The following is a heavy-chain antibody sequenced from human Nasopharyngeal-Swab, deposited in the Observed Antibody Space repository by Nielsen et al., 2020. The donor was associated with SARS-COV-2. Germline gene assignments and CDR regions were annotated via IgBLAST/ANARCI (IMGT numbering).Heavy chain of an antibody. D-gene: IGHD3-10*01. CDR2: PRNKANTLTT. J-gene: IGHJ2*01. CDR3: ARVFYGSVNSRWHFDL. V-gene: IGHV3-72*01. CDR1: GFPFSAHS. Sequence: SLKISCAASGFPFSAHSMYWFPPAPGKVLEWVGRPRNKANTLTTEYAASVKGSFTFSRDDSQNSLYLQMNSLKTEDTAVYYCARVFYGSVNSRWHFDLWGRGTLVTVSS.